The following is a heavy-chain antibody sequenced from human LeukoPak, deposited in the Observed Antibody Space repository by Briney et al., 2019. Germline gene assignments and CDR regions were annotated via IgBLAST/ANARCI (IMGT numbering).Heavy chain of an antibody. V-gene: IGHV4-59*01. J-gene: IGHJ6*02. CDR3: ARDLPPYGDYESPESNYYCYGMDV. CDR1: GGSISSYY. Sequence: SETLSLTCTVSGGSISSYYWSWIRQPPGKGLEWIGYIYYSGSTNYNPSLKSRVTISVDTSKNQFSLKLSSVTAADTAVYYCARDLPPYGDYESPESNYYCYGMDVWGQGTTVTVSS. D-gene: IGHD4-17*01. CDR2: IYYSGST.